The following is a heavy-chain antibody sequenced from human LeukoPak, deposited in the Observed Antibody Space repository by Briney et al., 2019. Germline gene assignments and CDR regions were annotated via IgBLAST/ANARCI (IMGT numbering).Heavy chain of an antibody. CDR2: ISDSGGSS. CDR1: GFTFNNAW. V-gene: IGHV3-23*01. CDR3: AKDRHSYESSGFDY. J-gene: IGHJ4*02. Sequence: GGSLRLSCAASGFTFNNAWMTWVRQAPGKGLEWVAAISDSGGSSYYADSVKGRVTISRDNSKNTLYLQMNSLRADDTAVYYCAKDRHSYESSGFDYWGQGTLVTVSS. D-gene: IGHD3-22*01.